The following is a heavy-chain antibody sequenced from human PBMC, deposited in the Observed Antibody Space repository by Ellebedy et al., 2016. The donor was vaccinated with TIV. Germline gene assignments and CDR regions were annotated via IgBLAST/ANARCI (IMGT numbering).Heavy chain of an antibody. CDR1: EFTVDNNY. Sequence: PGGSLRLSCAASEFTVDNNYTAWVRQAPGKGLEWVSLIYSGGTTYYADSVKGRFTISRDSSKNTLYLQMNSLRSEDSAVYYCMRRWSWGQGTLVTVSS. V-gene: IGHV3-66*04. CDR3: MRRWS. J-gene: IGHJ4*02. D-gene: IGHD2-15*01. CDR2: IYSGGTT.